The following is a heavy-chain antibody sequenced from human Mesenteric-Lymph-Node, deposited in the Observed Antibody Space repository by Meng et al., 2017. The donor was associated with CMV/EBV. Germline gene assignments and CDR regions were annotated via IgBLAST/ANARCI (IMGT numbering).Heavy chain of an antibody. CDR2: INPNSGGT. J-gene: IGHJ5*02. CDR3: ARDSAGVYYYDP. D-gene: IGHD3-10*01. V-gene: IGHV1-2*02. CDR1: GYTFTAYY. Sequence: ASVKVSCKASGYTFTAYYIHWVRQAPGHGLEWMGWINPNSGGTNYAQSFQGRVSMTRDTSINTAYMELSSLRSDDTAAYYCARDSAGVYYYDPWGQGTLVTVSS.